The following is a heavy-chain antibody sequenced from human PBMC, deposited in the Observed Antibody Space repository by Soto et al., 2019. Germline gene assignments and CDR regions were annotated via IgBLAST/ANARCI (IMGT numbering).Heavy chain of an antibody. V-gene: IGHV4-39*01. Sequence: QLQLQESGPGLVKPSETLSLTCTVSGGSITSSSFYWGWIRQPPGKGLEWIGHIFHTGATYYNPTLTSRLRMSVDTSKNQFSLNLSSVTATDTAVYYCARRRIVPTTNFDYWGQGTLVTVSS. J-gene: IGHJ4*02. D-gene: IGHD1-26*01. CDR3: ARRRIVPTTNFDY. CDR1: GGSITSSSFY. CDR2: IFHTGAT.